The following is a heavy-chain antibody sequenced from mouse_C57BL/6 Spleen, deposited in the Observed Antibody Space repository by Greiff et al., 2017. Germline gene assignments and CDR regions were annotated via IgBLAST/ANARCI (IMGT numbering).Heavy chain of an antibody. V-gene: IGHV1-59*01. D-gene: IGHD4-1*01. CDR2: IDPSDSYT. CDR3: ARLTGNYFDY. CDR1: GYTFTSYW. J-gene: IGHJ2*01. Sequence: QVQLQQSGAELVRPGTSVKLSCKASGYTFTSYWMHWVKQRPGQGLEWIGVIDPSDSYTNYNQKFKGKATLTVDTSSSTAYMQLSSLTSEDSAVYYCARLTGNYFDYWGQGTTLTVSS.